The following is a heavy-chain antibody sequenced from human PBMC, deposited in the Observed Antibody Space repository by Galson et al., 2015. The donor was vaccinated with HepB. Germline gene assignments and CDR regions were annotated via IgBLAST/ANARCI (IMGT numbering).Heavy chain of an antibody. D-gene: IGHD5-24*01. CDR1: GFTFSSYW. Sequence: SLRLSCAASGFTFSSYWMSWVRQAPGKGLEWVANIKQDGSEKYYVDSVKGRFTISRDNAKNSLYLQMNSLRAEDTAVYYCARAAKEMATTRSLYYYYGMDVWGQGTTVTVSS. CDR2: IKQDGSEK. J-gene: IGHJ6*02. CDR3: ARAAKEMATTRSLYYYYGMDV. V-gene: IGHV3-7*03.